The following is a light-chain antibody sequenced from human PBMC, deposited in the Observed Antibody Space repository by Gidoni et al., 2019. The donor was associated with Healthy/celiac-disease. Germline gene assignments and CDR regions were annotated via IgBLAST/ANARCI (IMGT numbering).Light chain of an antibody. CDR3: QQYYSTPLA. CDR2: WAS. V-gene: IGKV4-1*01. J-gene: IGKJ1*01. CDR1: QSVLYSSNNKTY. Sequence: EIVMTQYPDSLAVSLGERATINSKSSQSVLYSSNNKTYLAWYQQKPGQPPKLLISWASTRESGVPDRFSGSGSGTDFTLTIRSLQAEDVAVYYCQQYYSTPLAFGQGTKVEIK.